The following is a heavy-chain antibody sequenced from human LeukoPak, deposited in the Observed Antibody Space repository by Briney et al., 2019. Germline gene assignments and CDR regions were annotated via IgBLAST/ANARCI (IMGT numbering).Heavy chain of an antibody. CDR2: IRGDGSGT. V-gene: IGHV3-23*01. J-gene: IGHJ6*03. CDR1: GFTFSNYA. CDR3: AKRGGTESFYYYYYMDV. D-gene: IGHD2-15*01. Sequence: PGGSLRLSCAASGFTFSNYAMTWVRLAPGKGLEWVSSIRGDGSGTSYADSVKGRFAISRDNSKNTLYLQMNSLRAEDTAEYYCAKRGGTESFYYYYYMDVWGKGTTVTVSS.